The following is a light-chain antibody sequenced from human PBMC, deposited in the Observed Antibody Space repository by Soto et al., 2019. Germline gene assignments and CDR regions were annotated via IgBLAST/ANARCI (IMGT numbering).Light chain of an antibody. CDR2: DVS. V-gene: IGLV2-14*03. Sequence: QSALTQPASVSGSPGQSITISCTGTSSDVGGYNYVSWYQHQPGKAPKLMICDVSTRPSGVSNRFSGSKSGNTASLIISGLQAEDEADYYCSSYTSSSTLSTYVFGTGTKLTVL. J-gene: IGLJ1*01. CDR3: SSYTSSSTLSTYV. CDR1: SSDVGGYNY.